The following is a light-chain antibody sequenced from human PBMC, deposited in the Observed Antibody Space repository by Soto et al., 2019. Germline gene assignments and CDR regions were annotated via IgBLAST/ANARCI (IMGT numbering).Light chain of an antibody. CDR1: SSDVGSYYF. V-gene: IGLV2-23*01. J-gene: IGLJ1*01. CDR3: CSYAGRSTYV. CDR2: EGS. Sequence: QSALTQPASVSGSPGQSITISCTGTSSDVGSYYFVSRYQQHPGKAPKLMIYEGSKRPSGVSDRFSGSKSGNTASLTISGLQADDEADYYCCSYAGRSTYVFGTGTKV.